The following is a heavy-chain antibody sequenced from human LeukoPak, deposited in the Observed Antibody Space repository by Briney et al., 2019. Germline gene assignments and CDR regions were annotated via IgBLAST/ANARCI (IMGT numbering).Heavy chain of an antibody. J-gene: IGHJ4*02. CDR1: GYTFTSYD. CDR2: ISAYNGNT. CDR3: ARRAYGRSSSIFDK. V-gene: IGHV1-18*01. D-gene: IGHD3-3*02. Sequence: ASVKVSCKASGYTFTSYDINWVRQAPGQGLEWMGWISAYNGNTNYAQKFQGRVTVTTDTSTSTAYMELRSLRSDDTAVFYCARRAYGRSSSIFDKWGQGTLVTVSS.